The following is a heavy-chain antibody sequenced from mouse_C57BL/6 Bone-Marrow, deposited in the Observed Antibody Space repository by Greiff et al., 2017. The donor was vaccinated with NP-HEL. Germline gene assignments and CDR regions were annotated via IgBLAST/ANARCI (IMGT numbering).Heavy chain of an antibody. Sequence: EVQVVESGGGLVQPKGSLKLSCAASGFTFNTYAMHWVRQAPGKGLEWVARIRSKSSNYATYYADSVKDRFTISRDDSQSMLYLQMNNLKTEDTAMYYCVRVDTTVVDRYFDVWGTGTTVTVSS. J-gene: IGHJ1*03. CDR2: IRSKSSNYAT. D-gene: IGHD1-1*01. CDR3: VRVDTTVVDRYFDV. CDR1: GFTFNTYA. V-gene: IGHV10-3*01.